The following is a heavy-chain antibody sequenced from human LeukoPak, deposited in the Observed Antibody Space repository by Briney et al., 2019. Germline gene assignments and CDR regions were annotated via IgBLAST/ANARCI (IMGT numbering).Heavy chain of an antibody. CDR3: AKGSLPFDWLLTYFDY. Sequence: GGSLRLSCAASGFTFSDYYMSWIRQAPGKGLEWVSYISSSGSTIYYADSVKGRFTISRDNAKNSLYLQMNSLRAEDTAVYYCAKGSLPFDWLLTYFDYWGQGTLVTVSS. CDR2: ISSSGSTI. V-gene: IGHV3-11*01. CDR1: GFTFSDYY. D-gene: IGHD3-9*01. J-gene: IGHJ4*02.